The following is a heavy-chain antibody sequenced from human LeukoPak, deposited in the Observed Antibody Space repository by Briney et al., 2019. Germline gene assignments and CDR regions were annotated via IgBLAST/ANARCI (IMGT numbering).Heavy chain of an antibody. CDR2: IYPGDSDT. Sequence: GESLKISCKGSGYSFTSYWIGWVRQMPGKGLEWMGIIYPGDSDTRHSPSFQGQVTISADKSISTAYLQWSSLKASDTAMYYCARPYCSSTSCSYYFDYWGQGTLVTVSS. CDR3: ARPYCSSTSCSYYFDY. CDR1: GYSFTSYW. V-gene: IGHV5-51*01. D-gene: IGHD2-2*01. J-gene: IGHJ4*02.